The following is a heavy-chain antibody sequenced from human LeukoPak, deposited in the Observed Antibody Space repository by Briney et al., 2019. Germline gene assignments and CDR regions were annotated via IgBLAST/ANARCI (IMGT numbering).Heavy chain of an antibody. D-gene: IGHD6-19*01. V-gene: IGHV4-34*01. J-gene: IGHJ4*02. Sequence: SSETLSLTCAVYGGSFSGYYWSWIRQPPGKGLEWLGEINHSGSTIYNPSLKSRVTISVDTSKNQFSLRLSSVTAADTAVYYCARGDSSGWYLDYWGQGTLVTVSS. CDR3: ARGDSSGWYLDY. CDR1: GGSFSGYY. CDR2: INHSGST.